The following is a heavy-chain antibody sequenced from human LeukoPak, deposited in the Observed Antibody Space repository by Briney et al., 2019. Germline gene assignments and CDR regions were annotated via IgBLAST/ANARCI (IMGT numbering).Heavy chain of an antibody. CDR3: TRAVVKTFWSGYPGDY. CDR1: GFTFGDYA. J-gene: IGHJ4*02. V-gene: IGHV3-49*04. D-gene: IGHD3-3*01. CDR2: IRSKAYGGTT. Sequence: GDLRLSCTASGFTFGDYAMNWVRQAPGKGLEGVGFIRSKAYGGTTDYAASLKDRFTISRDDSRGIAYLQMNSLKIEDTAVYFCTRAVVKTFWSGYPGDYWGQGTLVTVSS.